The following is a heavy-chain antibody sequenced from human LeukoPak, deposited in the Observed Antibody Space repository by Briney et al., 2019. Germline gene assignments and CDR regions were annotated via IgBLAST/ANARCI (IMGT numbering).Heavy chain of an antibody. Sequence: PSETLSLTCAVYGGSFSGYYWSWIRQPPGKGLEWIGEINHSGSTNYNPSLKSRVTISVDTSKNQFSLKLSSVTAADTAVYYCARLGPRLYYYGSGSYRLYFDYWGQGTLVTVSS. CDR3: ARLGPRLYYYGSGSYRLYFDY. CDR2: INHSGST. V-gene: IGHV4-34*01. CDR1: GGSFSGYY. J-gene: IGHJ4*02. D-gene: IGHD3-10*01.